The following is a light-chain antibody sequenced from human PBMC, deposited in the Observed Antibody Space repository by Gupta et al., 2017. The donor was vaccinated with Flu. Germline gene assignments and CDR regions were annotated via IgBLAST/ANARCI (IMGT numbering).Light chain of an antibody. CDR2: DAS. CDR1: ESVSIY. J-gene: IGKJ3*01. V-gene: IGKV3-11*01. Sequence: EFVLTHSPATLSLSLGETATLSCRASESVSIYLAWYKQKPGQSPRLLIYDASNRATGIPARFSGSGSGKDFTLTISSREREDFAVYYCQQRSNWPLFTFGPGTKVDIK. CDR3: QQRSNWPLFT.